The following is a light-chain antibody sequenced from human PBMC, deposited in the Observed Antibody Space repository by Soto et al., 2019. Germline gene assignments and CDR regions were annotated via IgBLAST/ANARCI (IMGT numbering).Light chain of an antibody. CDR3: QQYDGGPLT. J-gene: IGKJ3*01. CDR1: QTLSVNS. CDR2: GAY. Sequence: IVLTQSPGTLSSSPGERATLFCRASQTLSVNSLAWYQQKPGQAPRLLIYGAYTRHTGIPDRFNGSGSGTDFALTINRLEPEDFAVYYCQQYDGGPLTFGPGTKVNVK. V-gene: IGKV3-20*01.